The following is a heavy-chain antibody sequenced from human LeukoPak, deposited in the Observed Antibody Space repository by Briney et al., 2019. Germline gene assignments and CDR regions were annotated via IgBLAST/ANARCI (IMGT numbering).Heavy chain of an antibody. CDR2: INHSGST. CDR1: GGSFSGYY. J-gene: IGHJ5*02. D-gene: IGHD4-17*01. CDR3: ARVGTTVTTSRWYNWFDP. Sequence: PSETLSLTCAVYGGSFSGYYWSWIRQPPGEGLEWIGEINHSGSTNYNPSLKSRVTISVDTSKNQFSLKLSSVTAADTAVYYCARVGTTVTTSRWYNWFDPWGQGTLVTVSS. V-gene: IGHV4-34*01.